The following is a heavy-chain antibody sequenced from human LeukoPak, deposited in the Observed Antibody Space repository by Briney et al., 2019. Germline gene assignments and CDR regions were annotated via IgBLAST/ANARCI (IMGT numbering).Heavy chain of an antibody. D-gene: IGHD3-3*01. CDR1: GYTFTSYY. CDR2: INPSGGSR. J-gene: IGHJ5*02. Sequence: GASVKVSCKASGYTFTSYYMHWVRQAPGQGLEWMGTINPSGGSRSYAQKFQGRVTMTRDTSTSTAYMELSSLRSEDTAAYYCARDFRKNYDFWSGYSNWFDPWGQGTLVTVSS. CDR3: ARDFRKNYDFWSGYSNWFDP. V-gene: IGHV1-46*01.